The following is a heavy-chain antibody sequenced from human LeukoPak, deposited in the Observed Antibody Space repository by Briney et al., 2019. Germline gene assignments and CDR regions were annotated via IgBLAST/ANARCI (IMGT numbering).Heavy chain of an antibody. J-gene: IGHJ3*02. CDR3: AKDKDLLANWWSPYAFDI. Sequence: AGGSLRLSCAASGFTFSSYAMHWVRQAPGKGLEWVAVISYDGSNKYYADSVKGRFTISRDNSKSTLYLQMNSLRAEDTAVYYCAKDKDLLANWWSPYAFDIWGQGTMVTVSS. CDR2: ISYDGSNK. V-gene: IGHV3-30-3*01. D-gene: IGHD2-8*02. CDR1: GFTFSSYA.